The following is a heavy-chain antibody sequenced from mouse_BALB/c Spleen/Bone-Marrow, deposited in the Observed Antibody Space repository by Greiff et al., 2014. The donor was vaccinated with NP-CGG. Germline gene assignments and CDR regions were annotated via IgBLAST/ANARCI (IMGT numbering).Heavy chain of an antibody. CDR1: GYSFTGYT. D-gene: IGHD2-14*01. J-gene: IGHJ2*01. CDR2: INPYNGGT. V-gene: IGHV1-18*01. CDR3: ARSDYRYDYFDY. Sequence: VHVKQSGPELVKPGASMKISCKASGYSFTGYTMNWVKQSHGKNLEWIGLINPYNGGTSYNQKFKGKATLTVDKSSSAAYMELLSLTSEDSAVYYCARSDYRYDYFDYWGQGTTLTVSS.